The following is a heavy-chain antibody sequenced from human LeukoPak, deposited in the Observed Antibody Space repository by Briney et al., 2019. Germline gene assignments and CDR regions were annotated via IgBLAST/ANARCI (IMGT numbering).Heavy chain of an antibody. CDR3: ARGQVLRFLEWLYYFDY. Sequence: GGSLRLSCAASGFTFSSYAMHWVRQAPGKGLEGVAVISYDGSNKYYADSVKGRFTISRDNSKNTLYLQMNSLRAEDTAVYYCARGQVLRFLEWLYYFDYWGQGTLVTVSS. D-gene: IGHD3-3*01. CDR1: GFTFSSYA. J-gene: IGHJ4*02. V-gene: IGHV3-30-3*01. CDR2: ISYDGSNK.